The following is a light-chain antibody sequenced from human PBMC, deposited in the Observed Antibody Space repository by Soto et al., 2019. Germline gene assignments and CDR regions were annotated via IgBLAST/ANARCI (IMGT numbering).Light chain of an antibody. Sequence: EIVLTQSPATLSLSPVERATLSCMASQSVSSYLAWYQQKPGQAPRLLIYYISTRATGIPARFSGSGSGTEFTLTINSLQSEDSAVYYCQQHNQWPITFGQGTRLEIK. CDR1: QSVSSY. V-gene: IGKV3-11*01. J-gene: IGKJ5*01. CDR2: YIS. CDR3: QQHNQWPIT.